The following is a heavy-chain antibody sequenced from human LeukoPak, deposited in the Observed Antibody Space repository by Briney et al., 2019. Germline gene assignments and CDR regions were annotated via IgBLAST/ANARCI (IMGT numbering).Heavy chain of an antibody. Sequence: KTGGSLRLSCAASGFTFSNAWMSWVRQAPGKGLEWVGRIKSKTDGGTTDYAAPVKGRFTISRDDSKNTLYLQMNSLKTEDTAVYYCTTDLSMVRGVTAWATFDPWGQGTLVTVSS. CDR2: IKSKTDGGTT. J-gene: IGHJ5*02. CDR3: TTDLSMVRGVTAWATFDP. V-gene: IGHV3-15*01. D-gene: IGHD3-10*01. CDR1: GFTFSNAW.